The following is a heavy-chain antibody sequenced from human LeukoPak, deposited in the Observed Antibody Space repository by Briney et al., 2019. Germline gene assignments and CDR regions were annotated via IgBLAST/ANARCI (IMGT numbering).Heavy chain of an antibody. V-gene: IGHV3-23*01. CDR3: ATRERYCSSTSCYEWFDP. Sequence: GGSMRLSSAASGFTFSTYAMSWVRQAPGKGLEWDSGISDSGGSTYYADSVKGRFTISRDNSKNTLYLQMNSLRAEDTAVYYCATRERYCSSTSCYEWFDPWGQGTLVTVSS. CDR2: ISDSGGST. D-gene: IGHD2-2*01. J-gene: IGHJ5*02. CDR1: GFTFSTYA.